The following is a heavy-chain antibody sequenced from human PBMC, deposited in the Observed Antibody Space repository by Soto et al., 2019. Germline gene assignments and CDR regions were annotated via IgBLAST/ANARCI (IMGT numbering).Heavy chain of an antibody. CDR1: GFTFSSYG. CDR3: AKEGARTDYYYYGMDV. D-gene: IGHD2-21*02. CDR2: ISYDGSNK. Sequence: GGSLRLSCAASGFTFSSYGMHWVRQAPGKGLEWVAVISYDGSNKYYADSVKGRFTISRDNSKNTLYLQMNSLRAEDTAVYYCAKEGARTDYYYYGMDVWGQGTTVTVSS. V-gene: IGHV3-30*18. J-gene: IGHJ6*02.